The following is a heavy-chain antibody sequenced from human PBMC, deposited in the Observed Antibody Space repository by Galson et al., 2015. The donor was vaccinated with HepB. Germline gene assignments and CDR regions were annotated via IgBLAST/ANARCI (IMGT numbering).Heavy chain of an antibody. CDR1: GFTFSSSG. CDR2: IWYDGSNK. J-gene: IGHJ6*02. CDR3: AREEAPPFDWLSPYCYYYGMDV. V-gene: IGHV3-33*01. Sequence: SLRLSCAASGFTFSSSGMRWVRQAPGKGLEWVAVIWYDGSNKYYADSVKGRFTISRDNSKNTLYLQMNSLRAEDTAVYYCAREEAPPFDWLSPYCYYYGMDVWGQGTTVTVSS. D-gene: IGHD3-9*01.